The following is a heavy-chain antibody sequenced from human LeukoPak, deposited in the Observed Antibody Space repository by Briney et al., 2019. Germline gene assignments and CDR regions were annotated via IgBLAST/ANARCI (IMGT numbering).Heavy chain of an antibody. D-gene: IGHD4-17*01. J-gene: IGHJ4*02. CDR2: INPNSGGT. V-gene: IGHV1-2*02. CDR3: ARGDYGDYPFDY. CDR1: GYTFTGYY. Sequence: ASVKVSCKASGYTFTGYYMHWVRQAPGQGLEWMGWINPNSGGTNYAQKFQGRVTMTRDTSISTAYMVLSRLISDDTAVYYCARGDYGDYPFDYWGQGTLVTISS.